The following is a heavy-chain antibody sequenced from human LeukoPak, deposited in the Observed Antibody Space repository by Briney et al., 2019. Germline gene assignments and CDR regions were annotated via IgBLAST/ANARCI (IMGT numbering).Heavy chain of an antibody. CDR2: MNPNSGNT. CDR3: ARGRIGSSSWYWSDY. CDR1: GYTFTSYD. D-gene: IGHD6-13*01. J-gene: IGHJ4*02. Sequence: GASVEVSCKASGYTFTSYDINWVRQATGQGLEWMGWMNPNSGNTGYAQKFQGRVTMTRNTSISTAYMELSSLRSEDTAVYYCARGRIGSSSWYWSDYCGQGTLVTVSS. V-gene: IGHV1-8*01.